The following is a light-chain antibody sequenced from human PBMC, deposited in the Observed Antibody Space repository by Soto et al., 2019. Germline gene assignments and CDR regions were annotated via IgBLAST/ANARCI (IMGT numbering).Light chain of an antibody. J-gene: IGLJ1*01. CDR3: CSYAGSYTFDV. Sequence: QSALTQPRSVSGSPGQSVTISCTGTSSDVGGYIYVSWYQQHPGKAPKLMIYDVSKRPSGVPDRFSGSKSGNTASLTISGLQTEDEADYYCCSYAGSYTFDVFGTGTKLTVL. CDR1: SSDVGGYIY. CDR2: DVS. V-gene: IGLV2-11*01.